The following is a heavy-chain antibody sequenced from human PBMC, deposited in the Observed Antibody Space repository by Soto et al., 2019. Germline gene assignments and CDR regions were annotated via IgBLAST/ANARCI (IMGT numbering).Heavy chain of an antibody. CDR1: GFTFSSYG. CDR2: ISDDGSNI. V-gene: IGHV3-30*03. Sequence: GGSLRLSCAASGFTFSSYGMHWVRQAPGKGLEWVAVISDDGSNIHYADSVKGRFTISRDNSKNTLYLQMNSLRAEDTAVYYCASPNEGADAFDIWGQGTMVTVSS. D-gene: IGHD1-1*01. CDR3: ASPNEGADAFDI. J-gene: IGHJ3*02.